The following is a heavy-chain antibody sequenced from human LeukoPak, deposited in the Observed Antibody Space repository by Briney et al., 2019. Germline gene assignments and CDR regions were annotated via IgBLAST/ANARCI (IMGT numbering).Heavy chain of an antibody. V-gene: IGHV3-21*01. CDR3: AREWSGFGELPDY. CDR1: GFTFSDFP. Sequence: GGSLRLSCAASGFTFSDFPMIWVRQAPGKGLEWVSSIFPSSDEIHYADSVKGRFTISRDNAKNTLYLQMNSLRVEDTAVYYCAREWSGFGELPDYWGQGTLVTVSS. J-gene: IGHJ4*02. CDR2: IFPSSDEI. D-gene: IGHD3-10*01.